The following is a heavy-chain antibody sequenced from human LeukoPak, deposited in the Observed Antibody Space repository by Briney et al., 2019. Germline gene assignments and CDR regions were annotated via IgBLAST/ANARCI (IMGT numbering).Heavy chain of an antibody. CDR2: IGTAGDT. CDR1: GFTFSSYD. Sequence: GGSLRLSCAASGFTFSSYDMHWVRQATGKGLEWVSAIGTAGDTYYPGSVKGRFTISRENAKNSLYLQMNSLRAGDTAVYYCARVRPHCSSTSCYEDAFDIWGQGTMVTVSS. J-gene: IGHJ3*02. V-gene: IGHV3-13*01. D-gene: IGHD2-2*01. CDR3: ARVRPHCSSTSCYEDAFDI.